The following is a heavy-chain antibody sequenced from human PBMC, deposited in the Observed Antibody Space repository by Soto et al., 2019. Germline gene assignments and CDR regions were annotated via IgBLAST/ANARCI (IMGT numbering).Heavy chain of an antibody. J-gene: IGHJ4*02. CDR1: GYTFTTYG. Sequence: ASVTVSCKASGYTFTTYGISWVRQAPGQGLEWMGWISAYNDNTNSAQNLQGRVTMTTDTSTTTAYMELRSLRSDDTAVYYCAREYCSGGRCYGPDYWGQGTMVTVSS. CDR2: ISAYNDNT. CDR3: AREYCSGGRCYGPDY. V-gene: IGHV1-18*01. D-gene: IGHD2-15*01.